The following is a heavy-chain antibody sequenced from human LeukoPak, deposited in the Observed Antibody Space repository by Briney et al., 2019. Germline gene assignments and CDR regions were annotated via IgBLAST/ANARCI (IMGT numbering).Heavy chain of an antibody. CDR1: GFTFSYYT. CDR2: ISSSNSYI. V-gene: IGHV3-21*01. Sequence: GGSLRLSCAASGFTFSYYTINWVRQAPGKGLEWVSSISSSNSYIHYADSVRGRFTISRDNAKNSLYLQMNSLRAEDTAVYYCARDQRVYYDSSGYSDYWGQGTLVTVSS. D-gene: IGHD3-22*01. J-gene: IGHJ4*02. CDR3: ARDQRVYYDSSGYSDY.